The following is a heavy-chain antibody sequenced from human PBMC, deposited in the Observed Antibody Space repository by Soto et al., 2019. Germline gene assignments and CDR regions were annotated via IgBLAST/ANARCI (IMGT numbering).Heavy chain of an antibody. CDR3: ARGGRGYYYVDV. CDR2: IKGDASTT. V-gene: IGHV3-74*01. Sequence: EVQLVESGGGLVQPGGSLRLSCEASGFTFSDYWIHWVRQAPGKGLVWLSRIKGDASTTNYADSVMGRFTVSRDNARNTGYLQMNSLRAEDTAIYYCARGGRGYYYVDVWGKGITVTVSS. CDR1: GFTFSDYW. J-gene: IGHJ6*03.